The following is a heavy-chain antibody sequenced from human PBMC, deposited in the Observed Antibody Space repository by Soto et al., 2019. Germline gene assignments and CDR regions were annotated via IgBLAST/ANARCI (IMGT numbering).Heavy chain of an antibody. CDR2: IYYSGST. CDR1: GGSISSGGYY. V-gene: IGHV4-31*03. CDR3: ARGVNIVVVPAAISWFDP. Sequence: SETLSLTCTVSGGSISSGGYYWSWIRQHPGKGLEWIGYIYYSGSTYYNPSLKSRVTISVDTSKNQFSLKLSSVTAADTAVYYCARGVNIVVVPAAISWFDPWGQGTLVTVSS. D-gene: IGHD2-2*01. J-gene: IGHJ5*02.